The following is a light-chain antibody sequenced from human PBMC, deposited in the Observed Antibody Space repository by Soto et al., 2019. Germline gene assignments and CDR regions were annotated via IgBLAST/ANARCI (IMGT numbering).Light chain of an antibody. V-gene: IGLV2-14*01. CDR3: SSYTSSSTRV. CDR2: DVS. J-gene: IGLJ2*01. CDR1: RSDVGGYNY. Sequence: QSALTQPASVSGSPGQSITISCTGTRSDVGGYNYVSWYQQHPGKAPKLMIYDVSNRPSGVSNRFSGSKSGNTASLTGSGLQAEDEADYYCSSYTSSSTRVFGGGTKRTVL.